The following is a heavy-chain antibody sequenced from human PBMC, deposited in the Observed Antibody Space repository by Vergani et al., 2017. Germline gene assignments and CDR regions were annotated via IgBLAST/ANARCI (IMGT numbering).Heavy chain of an antibody. V-gene: IGHV3-48*04. Sequence: EVQLVESGGGLVQPGGSLRLSCAASGFTFSSYSMNWVRQAPGKGLEWVSYISSSGSTIYYADSVKGRFTISRDNAKNSLYLQMNSLRAEDTAVYYCAELNVLLWFGDPKDYGMDVWGQGTTVTVSS. D-gene: IGHD3-10*01. J-gene: IGHJ6*02. CDR1: GFTFSSYS. CDR3: AELNVLLWFGDPKDYGMDV. CDR2: ISSSGSTI.